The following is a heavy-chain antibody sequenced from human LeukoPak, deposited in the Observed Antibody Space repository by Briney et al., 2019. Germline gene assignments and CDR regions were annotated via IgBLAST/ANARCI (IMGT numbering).Heavy chain of an antibody. J-gene: IGHJ3*02. Sequence: SETLSLTCAVSAGSISSYYWSWIRQPPGKGLEWIGYMPYSGSTNYNPSLKSRVTISIDTSKNQFSLRLTSVTAADTALYYCARFFIYPPHAFEIWGQGTLVTVSS. D-gene: IGHD3-3*01. CDR2: MPYSGST. CDR1: AGSISSYY. V-gene: IGHV4-59*01. CDR3: ARFFIYPPHAFEI.